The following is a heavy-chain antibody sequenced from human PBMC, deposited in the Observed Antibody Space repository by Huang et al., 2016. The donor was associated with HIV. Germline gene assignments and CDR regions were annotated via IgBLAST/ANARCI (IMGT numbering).Heavy chain of an antibody. CDR2: IYDGGNT. Sequence: QLQLQGSGPRLVKPSETLSLTCTVSGGSISSRSYRWGWIRQSPGKRLGGVGSIYDGGNTHHNPSLKSRLTMSVDTSKNHFSLRLTSVTAVDTAVYYCAGSYNWNSVDYWGQGTLVTVSS. V-gene: IGHV4-39*02. D-gene: IGHD1-20*01. CDR1: GGSISSRSYR. CDR3: AGSYNWNSVDY. J-gene: IGHJ4*02.